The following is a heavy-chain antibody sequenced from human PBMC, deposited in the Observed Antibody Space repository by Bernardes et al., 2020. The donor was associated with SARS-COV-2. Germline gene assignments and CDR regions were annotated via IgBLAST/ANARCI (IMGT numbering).Heavy chain of an antibody. CDR2: MNPNSGNT. CDR3: ASPLGDSSGWTPYYYYGMDV. Sequence: ASVKVSCKASGYTFTSYDINWVRQATGQGLEWMGWMNPNSGNTGYAQKFQGRVTMTRNTSISTAYMELSSLRSEDTAMYYCASPLGDSSGWTPYYYYGMDVWGQATTVTVCS. CDR1: GYTFTSYD. J-gene: IGHJ6*02. D-gene: IGHD6-19*01. V-gene: IGHV1-8*01.